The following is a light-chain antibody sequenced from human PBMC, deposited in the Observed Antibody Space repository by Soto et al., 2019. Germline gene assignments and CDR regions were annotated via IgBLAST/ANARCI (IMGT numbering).Light chain of an antibody. Sequence: QAVVTQPASVSGSPGQSIIISCTGTSSDVGGYNYVSWYQQHPGKAPKLMIYEVTNRPSGVSNRFSGSKSGNTASLTISGLQAEDEADYYCSSYTRSSTLVFGTGTKLTVL. CDR1: SSDVGGYNY. CDR3: SSYTRSSTLV. V-gene: IGLV2-14*01. CDR2: EVT. J-gene: IGLJ1*01.